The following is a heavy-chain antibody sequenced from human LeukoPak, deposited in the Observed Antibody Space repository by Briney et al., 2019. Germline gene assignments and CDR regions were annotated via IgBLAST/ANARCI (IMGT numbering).Heavy chain of an antibody. CDR3: ARERVVRFDY. CDR2: ISGSGSTI. J-gene: IGHJ4*02. D-gene: IGHD3-16*02. V-gene: IGHV3-48*03. CDR1: AFTFSSYE. Sequence: GGSLRLSCAASAFTFSSYEMNWVRQPPGEGLEWVSYISGSGSTIYYADSVKGRFTISRDNAKNSLYLQMNSLRAEDTAVYYCARERVVRFDYWGQGTLVTVYS.